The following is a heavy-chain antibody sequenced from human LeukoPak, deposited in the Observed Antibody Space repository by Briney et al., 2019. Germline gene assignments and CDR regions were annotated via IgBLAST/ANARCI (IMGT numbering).Heavy chain of an antibody. J-gene: IGHJ5*02. D-gene: IGHD6-13*01. CDR3: ARDLNIAAAANWFDP. CDR2: ISYDGSNK. CDR1: GFTFTTYA. Sequence: PGRSLRLSCAASGFTFTTYAMHWVRQAPGKGLEWVAVISYDGSNKYYPDSVKGRFTISRDNSKNTLYLQMNSLRVEDSALYYCARDLNIAAAANWFDPWGQGTLVTVSS. V-gene: IGHV3-30*04.